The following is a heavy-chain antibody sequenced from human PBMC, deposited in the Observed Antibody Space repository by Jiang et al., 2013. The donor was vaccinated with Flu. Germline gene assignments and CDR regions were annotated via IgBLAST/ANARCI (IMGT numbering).Heavy chain of an antibody. CDR3: AKGLQVAGMDLYNDAFDT. V-gene: IGHV3-9*01. J-gene: IGHJ3*02. D-gene: IGHD3-10*01. Sequence: VQLVESGGGLVQPGRSLRLSCAASGFTFDDYAMYWVRQVPGKGLEWVSGITWSRNSIDYADSVKGRFIISRDNAKNSLYLQMHSLRPEDTALYRCAKGLQVAGMDLYNDAFDTWGQGTMVTVSS. CDR2: ITWSRNSI. CDR1: GFTFDDYA.